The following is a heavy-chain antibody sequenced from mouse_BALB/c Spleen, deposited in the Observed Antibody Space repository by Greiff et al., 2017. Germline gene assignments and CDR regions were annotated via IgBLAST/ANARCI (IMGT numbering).Heavy chain of an antibody. Sequence: VQLQQSGAELVKPGASVKFSCTASGFNINDTYMQWVKQRPEQGLEWIGRIDPANGNTKYDPKFQGKATITADTSSNTAYLQLSSLTSEDTAVYYCAATGTWDFDYWGQGTTLTVSS. J-gene: IGHJ2*01. D-gene: IGHD4-1*02. V-gene: IGHV14-3*02. CDR1: GFNINDTY. CDR2: IDPANGNT. CDR3: AATGTWDFDY.